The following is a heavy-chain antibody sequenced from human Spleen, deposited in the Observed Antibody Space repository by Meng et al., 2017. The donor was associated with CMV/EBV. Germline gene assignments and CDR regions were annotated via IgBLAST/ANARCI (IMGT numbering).Heavy chain of an antibody. D-gene: IGHD6-13*01. CDR1: GGTFSSYT. V-gene: IGHV1-69*02. CDR3: ASYGDSSSYGMDV. Sequence: SVKISCKASGGTFSSYTISWVRQAPGQGLEWMGRIIPILDIANYAQKFQGRVTITADKSTSTAYMELSSLRSEDTAVYYCASYGDSSSYGMDVWGQGIKVTVS. J-gene: IGHJ6*02. CDR2: IIPILDIA.